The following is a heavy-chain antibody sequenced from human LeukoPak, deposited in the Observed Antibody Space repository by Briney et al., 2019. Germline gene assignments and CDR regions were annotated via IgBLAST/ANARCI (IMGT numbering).Heavy chain of an antibody. CDR2: IYYSGSI. Sequence: PSETLSLTCAVSGGSISSSNWWSWVRQPPGKGLEWIGSIYYSGSIYYNPSLKSRVTISVDTSKNQFSLKLSSVTAADTAVYYCARRGYSSSAGDAFDIWGQGTMVTVSS. CDR3: ARRGYSSSAGDAFDI. CDR1: GGSISSSNW. J-gene: IGHJ3*02. V-gene: IGHV4-39*01. D-gene: IGHD6-6*01.